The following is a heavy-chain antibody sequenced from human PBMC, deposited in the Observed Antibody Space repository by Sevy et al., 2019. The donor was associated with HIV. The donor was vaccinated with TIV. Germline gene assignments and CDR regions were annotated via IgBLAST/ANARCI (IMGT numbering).Heavy chain of an antibody. CDR1: GFSFSNNW. Sequence: GSLRLSCATSGFSFSNNWMHWVRQAPGKGLVWVAVISYDGSNKYYADSVKGRFTISRDNSKNTLYLQMNSLRAEDTAVYYCARGSSGGRGGMDVWGQGTTVTVSS. CDR2: ISYDGSNK. V-gene: IGHV3-30-3*01. CDR3: ARGSSGGRGGMDV. J-gene: IGHJ6*02. D-gene: IGHD2-15*01.